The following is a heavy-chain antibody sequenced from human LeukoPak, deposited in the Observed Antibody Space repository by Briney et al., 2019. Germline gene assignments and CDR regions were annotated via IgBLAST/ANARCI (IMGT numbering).Heavy chain of an antibody. D-gene: IGHD2-2*01. J-gene: IGHJ5*02. CDR1: GGSFSGYY. CDR2: INHSGSA. Sequence: SETLSLTCAVYGGSFSGYYWSWIRQPPGKGLEWIGEINHSGSANYNPSLKSRVTISVDTSKNQFSLKLSSVTAADTAVYYCASRGCSSTSCYERGHWFDPWGQGTLVTVSS. V-gene: IGHV4-34*01. CDR3: ASRGCSSTSCYERGHWFDP.